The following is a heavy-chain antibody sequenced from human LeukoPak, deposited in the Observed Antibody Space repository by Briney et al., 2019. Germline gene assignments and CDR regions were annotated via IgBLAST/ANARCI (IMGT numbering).Heavy chain of an antibody. Sequence: ASVKVSCKASGYTFTGYYMHWVRQAPGQGLEWMGWISAYNGNTNYAQKLQGRVTMTTDTSTSTAYMELRSLRSDDTAVYYCARGWYSSGWFYYFDYWGQGTLVTVSS. CDR2: ISAYNGNT. V-gene: IGHV1-18*04. J-gene: IGHJ4*02. CDR3: ARGWYSSGWFYYFDY. CDR1: GYTFTGYY. D-gene: IGHD6-19*01.